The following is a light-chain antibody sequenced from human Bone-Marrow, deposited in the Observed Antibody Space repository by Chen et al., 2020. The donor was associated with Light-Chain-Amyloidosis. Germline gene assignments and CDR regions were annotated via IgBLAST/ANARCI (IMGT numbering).Light chain of an antibody. V-gene: IGLV3-25*03. Sequence: QQPSLSVSPGQPARINCSGDDLPTKYAYWYQQKPGQAPVLVIHRDTERPSGISERFSGSSSGTTATLTISGVQAEDEADYHCQSADSSGTYEVIFGGGTKLTVL. J-gene: IGLJ2*01. CDR3: QSADSSGTYEVI. CDR1: DLPTKY. CDR2: RDT.